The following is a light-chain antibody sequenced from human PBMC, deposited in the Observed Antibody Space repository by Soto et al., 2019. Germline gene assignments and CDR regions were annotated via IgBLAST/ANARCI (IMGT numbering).Light chain of an antibody. CDR2: GAS. CDR1: QSVSSN. CDR3: QQYGSSPMT. V-gene: IGKV3-15*01. Sequence: EIVMTQSPATLSVSPGERATLSCRASQSVSSNLAWYQQKPGQAPRLLIYGASTRATGIPDRFSGSGSGTDFTLTISSLEPEDFAVYYCQQYGSSPMTFGQGTKVDIK. J-gene: IGKJ1*01.